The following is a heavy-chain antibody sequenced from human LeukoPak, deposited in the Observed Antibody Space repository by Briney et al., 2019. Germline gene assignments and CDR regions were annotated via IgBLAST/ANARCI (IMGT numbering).Heavy chain of an antibody. D-gene: IGHD2-15*01. CDR2: ISGSGGST. CDR3: ANYCSGGSCYSR. Sequence: GGSLRLSCAASGFTFSSYAMSWVRQAPGKGLEWVSAISGSGGSTYYADSVKGRFTISRDNSKNTLYLQMNSLRAEDTAIYYCANYCSGGSCYSRWGQGTLVTVSS. CDR1: GFTFSSYA. J-gene: IGHJ4*02. V-gene: IGHV3-23*01.